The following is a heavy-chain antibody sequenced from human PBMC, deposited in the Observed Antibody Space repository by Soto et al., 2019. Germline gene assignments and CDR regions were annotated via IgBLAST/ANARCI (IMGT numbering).Heavy chain of an antibody. CDR1: GGSISSYY. CDR3: ARRGSSSSLSYYYYYMDV. Sequence: SETLSLTCTVSGGSISSYYWSWIRQPPGKGLEWIGYIYYSGSTNYNPSLKSRVTISVDTSKNQFSLKLSSVTAADTAVYYCARRGSSSSLSYYYYYMDVWGKGTTVTVSS. D-gene: IGHD6-6*01. J-gene: IGHJ6*03. CDR2: IYYSGST. V-gene: IGHV4-59*08.